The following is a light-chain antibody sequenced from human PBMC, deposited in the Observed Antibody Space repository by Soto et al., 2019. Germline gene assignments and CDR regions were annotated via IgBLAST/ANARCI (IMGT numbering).Light chain of an antibody. CDR3: SSYTSSSTLPYV. V-gene: IGLV2-14*01. J-gene: IGLJ1*01. Sequence: QSVLTQPASVSGSPGQSITISCTGTSSDDGGYNYVSWYQQHPGKAPKLMIYDVSNRPSGVSNRFSGSKSGNTASLTISGLQAEDEADYYCSSYTSSSTLPYVFGTGTKLTVL. CDR1: SSDDGGYNY. CDR2: DVS.